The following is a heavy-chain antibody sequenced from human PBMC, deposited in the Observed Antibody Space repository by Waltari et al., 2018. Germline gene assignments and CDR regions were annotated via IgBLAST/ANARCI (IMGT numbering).Heavy chain of an antibody. V-gene: IGHV3-7*01. Sequence: EVQLVESGGRLLQPGGSLGLSWGAVGFTFSRYWMSWVRQTPGKGLQWVANINYDGSQKYYVDSVKGRFTISRDNAKNSVYLQMNSLRVEDTAVYYCAKSRGFEYWGQGALITVSS. CDR2: INYDGSQK. CDR1: GFTFSRYW. CDR3: AKSRGFEY. J-gene: IGHJ4*02. D-gene: IGHD2-2*01.